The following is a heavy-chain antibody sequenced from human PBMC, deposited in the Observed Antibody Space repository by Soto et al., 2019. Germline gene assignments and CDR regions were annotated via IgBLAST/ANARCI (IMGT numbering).Heavy chain of an antibody. CDR2: SYYSGST. Sequence: QLQLQESGPGLVKPSETLSLTCTVSGGSISSRGYSWGWIRQPPGKGLEWIGTSYYSGSTYYNPSLKSRVTISVDTSKNQFSLKLSSVPAADTAVYYCATSNWFDPWGQGTLVTVSS. V-gene: IGHV4-39*01. CDR3: ATSNWFDP. J-gene: IGHJ5*02. CDR1: GGSISSRGYS.